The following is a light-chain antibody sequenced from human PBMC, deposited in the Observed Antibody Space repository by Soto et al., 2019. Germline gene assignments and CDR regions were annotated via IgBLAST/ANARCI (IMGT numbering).Light chain of an antibody. J-gene: IGLJ2*01. V-gene: IGLV1-51*01. CDR3: GTWDSSLSAGV. CDR2: DNN. Sequence: QSVLTQPPSMSAAPGQTVTISCSGTNSNIGDNYVSWYQQLPGTAPKLIIYDNNKRPSGIPDRFSGSKSGTSATLGITGLQTGDEADYYCGTWDSSLSAGVFGGGTKVTVL. CDR1: NSNIGDNY.